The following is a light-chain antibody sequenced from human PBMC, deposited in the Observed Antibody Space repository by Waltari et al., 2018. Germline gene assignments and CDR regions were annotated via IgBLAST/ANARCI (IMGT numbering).Light chain of an antibody. V-gene: IGKV3-15*01. J-gene: IGKJ2*01. Sequence: EIVMTQSPATLSVSPGERATLSCRASQSVSSNLAWYQQKPGQAPRLLIYGAPTRATGIPARFSGSGSGTEFTLTISSMQSEDFAVYYCQQYNNGYTFGQGTKLEIK. CDR2: GAP. CDR3: QQYNNGYT. CDR1: QSVSSN.